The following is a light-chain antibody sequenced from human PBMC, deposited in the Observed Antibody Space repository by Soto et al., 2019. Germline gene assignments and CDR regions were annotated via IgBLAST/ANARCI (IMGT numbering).Light chain of an antibody. CDR2: GAS. J-gene: IGKJ5*01. Sequence: EIVLTQSPGTLSLSPGERATLSCRASQSVTSNYLAWYQQTPGQAPRLLFFGASIRATGIPDRFSGSGPGTDFTLTISSLEPEDFAVYYCQQRSYWPPITFGQGTRLEIK. CDR3: QQRSYWPPIT. CDR1: QSVTSNY. V-gene: IGKV3D-20*02.